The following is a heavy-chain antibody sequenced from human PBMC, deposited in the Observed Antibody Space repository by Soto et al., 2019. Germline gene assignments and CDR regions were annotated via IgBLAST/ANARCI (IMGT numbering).Heavy chain of an antibody. J-gene: IGHJ4*02. V-gene: IGHV3-74*01. CDR1: GVTFSSYW. D-gene: IGHD3-3*01. Sequence: PGGSLRLSCAASGVTFSSYWMHWVRQAPGKGLVWVSRINSDGSSTSYADSVKGRFTISRDNAKNTLYLQMNSLRAEDTAVYYCASSPAYDFWSGYLGYWGQGTLVTVS. CDR2: INSDGSST. CDR3: ASSPAYDFWSGYLGY.